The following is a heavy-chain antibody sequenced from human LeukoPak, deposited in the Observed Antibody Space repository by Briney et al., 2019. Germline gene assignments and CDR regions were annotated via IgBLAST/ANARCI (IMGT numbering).Heavy chain of an antibody. J-gene: IGHJ4*02. CDR2: IIPIFGTA. V-gene: IGHV1-69*13. D-gene: IGHD6-19*01. CDR3: TSSIAVAGYFDY. Sequence: EASVKVSCKASGGTFSSYAISWVRQAPGQGPEWMGGIIPIFGTANYAQKFQGRVTITADESTSTAYMELSSLRSEDTAVYYCTSSIAVAGYFDYWGQGTLVTVSS. CDR1: GGTFSSYA.